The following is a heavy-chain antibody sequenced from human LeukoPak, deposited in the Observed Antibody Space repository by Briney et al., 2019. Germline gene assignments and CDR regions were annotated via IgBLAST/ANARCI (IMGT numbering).Heavy chain of an antibody. D-gene: IGHD3-10*01. V-gene: IGHV3-30*02. J-gene: IGHJ3*02. CDR3: AKEGDYYGSGSYRDGFDI. CDR2: IRYDGINK. CDR1: GFTFSTHG. Sequence: GGSLRLSCAASGFTFSTHGMHWVRQAPGKGLEWVAFIRYDGINKYYADSVKGRFTISRDSFKNTLYLQMNSLRPEDTAVYYCAKEGDYYGSGSYRDGFDIWGQGTRATVSS.